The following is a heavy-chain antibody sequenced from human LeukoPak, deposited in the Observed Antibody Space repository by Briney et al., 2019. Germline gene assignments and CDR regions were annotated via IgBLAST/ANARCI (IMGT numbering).Heavy chain of an antibody. CDR1: GFTFSSYA. Sequence: GGSLRLSCAASGFTFSSYAMHWVRQAPGKGLEWVAVISYDGSNKYYADSVKGRFTISRDNSKNTLYLQMNSLRAEDTAVYYCARGTHVLLWFGESQNAFDVWGQGTMVTVSS. V-gene: IGHV3-30-3*01. CDR2: ISYDGSNK. D-gene: IGHD3-10*01. CDR3: ARGTHVLLWFGESQNAFDV. J-gene: IGHJ3*01.